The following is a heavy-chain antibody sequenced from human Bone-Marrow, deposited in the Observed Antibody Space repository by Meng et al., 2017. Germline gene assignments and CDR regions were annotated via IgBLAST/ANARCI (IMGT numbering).Heavy chain of an antibody. Sequence: GGSLRLSCAASGFTFGDYYMSWIRQAPGKGLEWVSYISSSGSTIYYADSVKGRCTISRDNAKNSLYLQMNSLRAEDTAVYYCASPYDYGDYWGGAFDIWGQGTMVTVSS. CDR3: ASPYDYGDYWGGAFDI. V-gene: IGHV3-11*01. D-gene: IGHD4-17*01. J-gene: IGHJ3*02. CDR1: GFTFGDYY. CDR2: ISSSGSTI.